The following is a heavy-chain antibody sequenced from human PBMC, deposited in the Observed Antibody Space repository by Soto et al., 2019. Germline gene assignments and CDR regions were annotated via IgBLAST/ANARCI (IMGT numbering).Heavy chain of an antibody. V-gene: IGHV1-18*04. J-gene: IGHJ6*02. D-gene: IGHD3-10*01. CDR3: ARDDAAYGSGSYYSYYYYYGMDV. CDR2: ISAYNGNT. CDR1: GYTFTSYG. Sequence: ASVKVSCKASGYTFTSYGISRVRQAPGQGLEWMGWISAYNGNTNYAQKLQGRVTMTTDTSTSTAYMELRSLRSDDTAVYYCARDDAAYGSGSYYSYYYYYGMDVWGQGTTVTVSS.